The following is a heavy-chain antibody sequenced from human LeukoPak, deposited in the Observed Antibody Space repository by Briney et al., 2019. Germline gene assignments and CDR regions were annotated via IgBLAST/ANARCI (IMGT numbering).Heavy chain of an antibody. Sequence: SETLSLTCTVSGGSISSYYWSWIRQPPGKGLEWIGYIYYSGSTNYNPSLKSRVTISVDTSKNQFSLKLSSVTAADTAVYYCARVPRGYYDSSGQYYFDYWGQGTLVTVSS. CDR1: GGSISSYY. CDR3: ARVPRGYYDSSGQYYFDY. V-gene: IGHV4-59*01. D-gene: IGHD3-22*01. CDR2: IYYSGST. J-gene: IGHJ4*02.